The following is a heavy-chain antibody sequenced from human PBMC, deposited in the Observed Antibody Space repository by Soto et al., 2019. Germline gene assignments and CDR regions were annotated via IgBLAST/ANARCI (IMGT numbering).Heavy chain of an antibody. CDR1: GFTFRSNW. CDR3: VRDIEENQLLYDAYDI. Sequence: EVQLVESGGGLVQPGGSLRLSCAASGFTFRSNWMSWVRQAPGKGLEWVANIKQDGSEKYYVDSVKGRFTISRDTAKNSLYLQMNSLRPEDTALYYCVRDIEENQLLYDAYDIWGQGTRVTVSS. D-gene: IGHD2-2*01. V-gene: IGHV3-7*03. J-gene: IGHJ3*02. CDR2: IKQDGSEK.